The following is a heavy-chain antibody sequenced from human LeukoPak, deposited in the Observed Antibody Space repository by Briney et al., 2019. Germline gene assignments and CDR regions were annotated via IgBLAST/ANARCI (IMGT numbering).Heavy chain of an antibody. J-gene: IGHJ1*01. CDR1: GVTFNGYW. CDR2: LNQDGSEK. CDR3: ARFGVPDSSGTSFQH. V-gene: IGHV3-7*01. D-gene: IGHD3-22*01. Sequence: GGSLRLSCAPSGVTFNGYWMSWVRQAPGPGLQWVANLNQDGSEKYYVDSVRGRFTISRDNAKNSLYLQMNTLRAEDTAVYYCARFGVPDSSGTSFQHWGQGTLVTVSS.